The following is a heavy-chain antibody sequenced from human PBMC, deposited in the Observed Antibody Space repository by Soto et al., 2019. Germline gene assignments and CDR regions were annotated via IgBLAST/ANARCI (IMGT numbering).Heavy chain of an antibody. J-gene: IGHJ2*01. V-gene: IGHV3-13*01. CDR1: GFTFSNYD. CDR3: TRAARWLQSRYFDL. Sequence: EVQLVESGGGSVQPGGSLRLSCAASGFTFSNYDMHWVRQVTGRGLEWVSAIDIAGNTYYPDSVKGRFTISRDKAKNSLYLQMYSLRAGDTAVYYCTRAARWLQSRYFDLWGRGTLVTVSS. CDR2: IDIAGNT. D-gene: IGHD5-12*01.